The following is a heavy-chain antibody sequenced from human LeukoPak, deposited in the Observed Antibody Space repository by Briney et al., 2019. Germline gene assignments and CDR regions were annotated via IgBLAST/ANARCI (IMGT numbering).Heavy chain of an antibody. CDR2: IYHSGST. Sequence: SETLSLTCAVYGGSFSGYYWSWIRQPPGKGLEWIGEIYHSGSTNYNPSLKSRVTISVDKSKNQFSLKLSSVTAADTAVYYCARGYCSSTSCFYYYGMDVWGQGTTVTVSS. V-gene: IGHV4-34*01. CDR3: ARGYCSSTSCFYYYGMDV. D-gene: IGHD2-2*01. J-gene: IGHJ6*02. CDR1: GGSFSGYY.